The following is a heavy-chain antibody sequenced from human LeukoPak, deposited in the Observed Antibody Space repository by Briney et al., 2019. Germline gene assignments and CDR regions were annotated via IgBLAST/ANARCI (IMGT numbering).Heavy chain of an antibody. CDR1: GFTVSNNY. CDR3: ARDYTGGEVTGPYDAFDI. CDR2: IYSGGST. D-gene: IGHD2-21*02. V-gene: IGHV3-53*01. J-gene: IGHJ3*02. Sequence: TGGSLRLSCAASGFTVSNNYMSWVRQAPGKGLEWVSVIYSGGSTYYADSVKGRFTISRDNSNNTLYLQMNSLRAEDTAVYYCARDYTGGEVTGPYDAFDIWGQGTMVTVSS.